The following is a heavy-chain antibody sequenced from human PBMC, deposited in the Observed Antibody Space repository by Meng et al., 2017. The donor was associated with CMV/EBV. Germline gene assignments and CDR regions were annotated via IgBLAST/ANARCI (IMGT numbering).Heavy chain of an antibody. CDR1: GFTFSSYS. J-gene: IGHJ4*02. V-gene: IGHV3-21*04. D-gene: IGHD6-13*01. CDR2: ISSSSSYI. CDR3: AKSSAAGTAMAFDY. Sequence: GESLKISCAASGFTFSSYSMNWVRQAPGKGLEWVSSISSSSSYIYYADSVKGRFTISRDNAKNSLYLQMNSLRAEDTAVYYCAKSSAAGTAMAFDYWGQGTLVTVSS.